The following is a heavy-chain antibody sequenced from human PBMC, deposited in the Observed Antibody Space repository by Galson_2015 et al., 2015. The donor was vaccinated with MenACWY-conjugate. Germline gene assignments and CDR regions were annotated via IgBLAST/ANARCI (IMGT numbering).Heavy chain of an antibody. CDR1: GGSISSYY. J-gene: IGHJ6*02. V-gene: IGHV4-59*08. Sequence: SEPLSLTCPVSGGSISSYYWSWIRQPPGKGLEWIGYIYYSGSTNYNPSLKSRVTISVDTSKNQFSLKLSSVTAADTAVDYCARGTVVVVAARVSYYYYGMDVWGQGTTVTVSS. CDR3: ARGTVVVVAARVSYYYYGMDV. CDR2: IYYSGST. D-gene: IGHD2-15*01.